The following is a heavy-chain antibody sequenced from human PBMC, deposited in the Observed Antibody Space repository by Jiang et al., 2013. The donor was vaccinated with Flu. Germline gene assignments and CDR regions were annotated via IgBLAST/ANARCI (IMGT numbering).Heavy chain of an antibody. J-gene: IGHJ4*02. CDR2: ISTHNGNT. CDR1: GYTFTSYG. Sequence: GAEVKKPGASVKVSCKASGYTFTSYGIKWVRQAPGQGLEWMGWISTHNGNTNYAQIVQDRVTMTTDTSTSTAYMELRSLTSDDTAVYYCARRKNDYGDYWGQGTLVTVSS. CDR3: ARRKNDYGDY. V-gene: IGHV1-18*01.